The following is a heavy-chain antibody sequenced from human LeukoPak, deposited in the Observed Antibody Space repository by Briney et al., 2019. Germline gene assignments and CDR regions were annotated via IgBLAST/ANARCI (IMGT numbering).Heavy chain of an antibody. Sequence: TGGSLRLSCAASGFTFSSYGMHWVRQAPGKGLEWVAVISYDGSNKYYADSVKGRFTISRDNSKNTLYLQMNSLRAEDTAVYYCAKDRVFPFDYWGQGTLVTVSS. CDR2: ISYDGSNK. J-gene: IGHJ4*02. D-gene: IGHD2-8*01. CDR3: AKDRVFPFDY. CDR1: GFTFSSYG. V-gene: IGHV3-30*18.